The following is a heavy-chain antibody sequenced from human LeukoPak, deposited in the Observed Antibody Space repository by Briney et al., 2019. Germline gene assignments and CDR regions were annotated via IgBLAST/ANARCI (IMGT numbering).Heavy chain of an antibody. Sequence: SENLSLTCTVSGGSISSGTYFWSWIRQPAGKELEWIGRIYTSGSTNYNPSLKSRVTISVDTSKNQFSLKLSSVTAADTAVYYCARVKYSSSWYVDYWGQGTLVTVSS. J-gene: IGHJ4*02. CDR2: IYTSGST. CDR1: GGSISSGTYF. CDR3: ARVKYSSSWYVDY. D-gene: IGHD6-13*01. V-gene: IGHV4-61*02.